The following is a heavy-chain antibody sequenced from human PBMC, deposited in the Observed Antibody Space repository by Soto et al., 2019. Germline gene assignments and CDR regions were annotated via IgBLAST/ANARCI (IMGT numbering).Heavy chain of an antibody. V-gene: IGHV1-8*01. CDR2: MNPNSGNT. J-gene: IGHJ4*02. D-gene: IGHD6-19*01. CDR1: GYTFTSYD. Sequence: QVQLVQSGAEVKKPGASVKVSCKASGYTFTSYDINSVRQATGQGLEWMGWMNPNSGNTGYAEKFQGRVTMTRNTSISTAYMELSSLRSEDTAVYYCATGIRGAAIAVAGTPQPFDYWGQGTLVTVSS. CDR3: ATGIRGAAIAVAGTPQPFDY.